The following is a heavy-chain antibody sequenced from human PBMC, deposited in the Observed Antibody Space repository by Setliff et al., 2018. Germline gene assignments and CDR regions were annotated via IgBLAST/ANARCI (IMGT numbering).Heavy chain of an antibody. CDR3: AKCSSWHGHYPHFNY. Sequence: GGSLRLSCGASGFTFRKYWMYWVRQVPGKGLVWVSRISPDGTITNYADSVKGRFTISRDNAKNTLYLQMNSLRGEDTAVYYCAKCSSWHGHYPHFNYWGQGTLVTVSS. V-gene: IGHV3-74*01. D-gene: IGHD6-13*01. CDR1: GFTFRKYW. CDR2: ISPDGTIT. J-gene: IGHJ4*02.